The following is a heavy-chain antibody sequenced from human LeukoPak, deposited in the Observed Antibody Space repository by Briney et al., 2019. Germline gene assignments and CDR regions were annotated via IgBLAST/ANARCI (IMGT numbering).Heavy chain of an antibody. V-gene: IGHV5-51*01. J-gene: IGHJ5*02. D-gene: IGHD2-15*01. Sequence: GESLKISCKTSGYRFPTSWIAWVRQMPGKGLELMGIIYPGDSDTRYSPSFQGQLTISADKSSSTAYLQWSSLRASDTGMYYCTTILSGGRFDPWGQGTLVTVSS. CDR1: GYRFPTSW. CDR2: IYPGDSDT. CDR3: TTILSGGRFDP.